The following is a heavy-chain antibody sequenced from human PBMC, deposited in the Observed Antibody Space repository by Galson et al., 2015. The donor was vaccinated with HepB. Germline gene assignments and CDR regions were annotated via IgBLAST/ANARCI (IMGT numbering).Heavy chain of an antibody. J-gene: IGHJ4*02. CDR1: GLTFSSYS. V-gene: IGHV3-21*01. Sequence: SLRLSCAASGLTFSSYSMNWIRQAPGKGLEWVSSIGSSSAYIYYADSVKGRFTISRDNAKNSLYLQLNSLRAEDTAMYYCARALFDNYYDSSGYYTSAGYWGQGTLVTVSS. CDR3: ARALFDNYYDSSGYYTSAGY. CDR2: IGSSSAYI. D-gene: IGHD3-22*01.